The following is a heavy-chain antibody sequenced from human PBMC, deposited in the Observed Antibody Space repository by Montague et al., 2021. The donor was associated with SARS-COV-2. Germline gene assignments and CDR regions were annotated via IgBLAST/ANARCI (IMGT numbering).Heavy chain of an antibody. CDR1: GFTFSSYA. D-gene: IGHD3-3*01. CDR3: AKDLEEFITIFGVVTKSPLGMDV. V-gene: IGHV3-23*03. Sequence: SLRLSCAASGFTFSSYAMSWVRQAPGKGLEWVSVIYSGGSSTYYADSVKGRFTISRDNSKNTRYLQMNSLRAEDTAVYYCAKDLEEFITIFGVVTKSPLGMDVWGQGTTGTVSS. CDR2: IYSGGSST. J-gene: IGHJ6*02.